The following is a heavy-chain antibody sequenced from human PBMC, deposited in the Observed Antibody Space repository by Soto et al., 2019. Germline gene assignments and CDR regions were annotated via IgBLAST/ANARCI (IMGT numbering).Heavy chain of an antibody. CDR3: ARLWAAGQDDPDFDY. CDR2: IYYSGST. Sequence: PSETLSLTCTVSGGSISSSSYYWGWIRQPPGKGREWIGSIYYSGSTYYNPSLKSRVTISVDTSKNQFSLKLRSVTAADTAVYYCARLWAAGQDDPDFDYWGQGTLVTVSS. V-gene: IGHV4-39*01. J-gene: IGHJ4*02. CDR1: GGSISSSSYY. D-gene: IGHD6-13*01.